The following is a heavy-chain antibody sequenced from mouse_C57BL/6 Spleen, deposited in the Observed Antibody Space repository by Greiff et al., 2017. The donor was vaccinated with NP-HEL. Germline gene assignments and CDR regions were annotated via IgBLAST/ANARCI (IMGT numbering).Heavy chain of an antibody. Sequence: EVHLVESGPGLVKPSQSLSLTCSVTGYSITSGYYWNWIRQFPGNKLEWMGYISYDGSNNYNPSLKNRISITRDTSKNQFFLKLNSVTTEDTATYYCARDGGDYDWFAYWGQGTLVTVSA. CDR3: ARDGGDYDWFAY. J-gene: IGHJ3*01. V-gene: IGHV3-6*01. CDR1: GYSITSGYY. CDR2: ISYDGSN. D-gene: IGHD2-4*01.